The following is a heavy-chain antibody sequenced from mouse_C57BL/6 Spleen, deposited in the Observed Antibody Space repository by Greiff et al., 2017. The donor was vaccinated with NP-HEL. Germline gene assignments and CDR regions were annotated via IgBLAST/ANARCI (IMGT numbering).Heavy chain of an antibody. CDR3: ARRTPFDGYFDY. CDR1: GYTFTSYW. J-gene: IGHJ2*01. Sequence: QVQLKQPGAELVRPGSSVKLSCKASGYTFTSYWMHWVKQRPIQGLEWIGNIDPSDSETHYNQKFKDKATLTVDKSSSTAYMQLSSLTSEDSAVYYCARRTPFDGYFDYWGQGTTLTVSS. V-gene: IGHV1-52*01. CDR2: IDPSDSET. D-gene: IGHD2-3*01.